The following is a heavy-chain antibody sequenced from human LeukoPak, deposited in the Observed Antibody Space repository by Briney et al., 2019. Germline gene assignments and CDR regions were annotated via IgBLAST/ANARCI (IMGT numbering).Heavy chain of an antibody. J-gene: IGHJ4*02. V-gene: IGHV4-4*02. Sequence: KTSETLSLTCAVSGGSISSSNWWSWVRQPPGKGLEWIGEIYHSGSTNYNPSLKSRVTISVDKSKNQFSLKLSSVNAADTAVYFCARRGEAAAKGGRYFDQWGQGTLVTVSS. CDR3: ARRGEAAAKGGRYFDQ. CDR2: IYHSGST. D-gene: IGHD6-13*01. CDR1: GGSISSSNW.